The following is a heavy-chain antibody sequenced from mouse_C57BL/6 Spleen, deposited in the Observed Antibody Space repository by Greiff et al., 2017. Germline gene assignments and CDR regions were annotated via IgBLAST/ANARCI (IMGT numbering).Heavy chain of an antibody. Sequence: EVKLMESGAELVRPGASVKLSCTASGFNIKDYYMHWVKQRPEQGLEWIGRIDPEDGDTEYAPKFQGKATMTADTSTNTAYLQLSSLTSEDTAVYYCTTRYYGSSNWYFDVWGTGTTVTVSS. CDR3: TTRYYGSSNWYFDV. V-gene: IGHV14-1*01. J-gene: IGHJ1*03. CDR2: IDPEDGDT. CDR1: GFNIKDYY. D-gene: IGHD1-1*01.